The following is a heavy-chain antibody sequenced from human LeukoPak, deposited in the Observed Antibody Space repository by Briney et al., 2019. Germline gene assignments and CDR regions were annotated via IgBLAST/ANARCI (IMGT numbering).Heavy chain of an antibody. V-gene: IGHV3-11*01. CDR2: IRSSGSTI. D-gene: IGHD3-10*01. CDR1: GFTFSDYY. Sequence: GGSLRLSCAASGFTFSDYYMSWIRQAPGKGLEWVSYIRSSGSTIYYADSVKGRFTISRDNAKNSLYLQMNSLRAEDTAVYYCARDGRGGYYYGSGSKKRQYYYYYMDVWGKGTTVTVSS. CDR3: ARDGRGGYYYGSGSKKRQYYYYYMDV. J-gene: IGHJ6*03.